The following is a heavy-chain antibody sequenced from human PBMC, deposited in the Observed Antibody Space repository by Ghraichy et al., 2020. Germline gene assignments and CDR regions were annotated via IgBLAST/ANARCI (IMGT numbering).Heavy chain of an antibody. D-gene: IGHD1-26*01. CDR1: GFTFTTYS. CDR3: ARGSVVGDSRFDY. J-gene: IGHJ4*02. V-gene: IGHV3-48*02. CDR2: ISGSSSTI. Sequence: GGSLRLSCAASGFTFTTYSMNWVRQAPGKGPEWVSYISGSSSTIYYADSVKGRFTISRDNAKNSLYLQLNSLRDEDTAIYYCARGSVVGDSRFDYWGQGTLVTVSS.